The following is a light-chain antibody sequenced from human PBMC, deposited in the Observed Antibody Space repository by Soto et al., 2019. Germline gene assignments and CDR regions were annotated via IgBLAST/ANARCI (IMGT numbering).Light chain of an antibody. J-gene: IGKJ2*01. CDR3: QHYYNWPHS. CDR1: QSVSSN. Sequence: EIVMTQSPATLSVSPGERATLSCRASQSVSSNLAWYQQKPGQAPRLLIYGASTRATVIPARFSVSGSVTDFTPTISSLQSVDFPVSYCQHYYNWPHSFGQGTKLYIK. V-gene: IGKV3-15*01. CDR2: GAS.